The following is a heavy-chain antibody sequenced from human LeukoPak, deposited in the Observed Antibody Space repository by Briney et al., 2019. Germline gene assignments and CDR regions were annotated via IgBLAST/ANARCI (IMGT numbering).Heavy chain of an antibody. CDR1: GFTFSSYA. D-gene: IGHD6-19*01. V-gene: IGHV3-23*01. J-gene: IGHJ4*02. CDR2: ISGSGGST. Sequence: GGSLRLSCAASGFTFSSYAMSWVRQAPGKGLEWVSAISGSGGSTYYADSVKGRFTISRDNSKNTLYLQMNSLRAEDTAIYYCAKLKTPSSPHGLFFFDHWGQGTLVTVSS. CDR3: AKLKTPSSPHGLFFFDH.